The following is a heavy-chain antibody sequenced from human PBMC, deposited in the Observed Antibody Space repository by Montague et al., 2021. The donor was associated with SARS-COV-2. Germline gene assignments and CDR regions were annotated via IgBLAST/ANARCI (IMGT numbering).Heavy chain of an antibody. V-gene: IGHV4-59*01. D-gene: IGHD2-21*01. CDR3: AREVRGRIVVVIAIPYYYFDY. CDR2: LYYSGST. Sequence: SETLSLTCTVSGGSISSYYWSWIRQPPGKGLECIGYLYYSGSTNYNPSLKSRVTISVDTSKNQFSLKLSSVTAADTAVYYCAREVRGRIVVVIAIPYYYFDYWGQGTLVTVSS. CDR1: GGSISSYY. J-gene: IGHJ4*02.